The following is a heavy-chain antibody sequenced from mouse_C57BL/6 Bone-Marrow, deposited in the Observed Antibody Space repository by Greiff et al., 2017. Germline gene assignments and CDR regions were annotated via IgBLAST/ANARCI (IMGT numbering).Heavy chain of an antibody. J-gene: IGHJ4*01. V-gene: IGHV6-6*01. D-gene: IGHD1-1*01. CDR2: IRNKANNHAT. CDR3: TTTGVAGAMDY. CDR1: GFTFSDAW. Sequence: EVKVEESGGGLVQPGGSMKLSCAASGFTFSDAWMDWVRQSPEKGLEWVAEIRNKANNHATYYAESVQGRFTISREDSKSRFNRQMNSLIAEDTGIYYFTTTGVAGAMDYWGQGTSVTVSS.